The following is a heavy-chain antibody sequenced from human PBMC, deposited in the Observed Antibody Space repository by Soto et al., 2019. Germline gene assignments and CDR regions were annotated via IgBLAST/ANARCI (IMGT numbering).Heavy chain of an antibody. D-gene: IGHD3-16*01. CDR2: ISYDGSNK. CDR3: AKDPEIYGDYVWGTSNGMDV. J-gene: IGHJ6*02. Sequence: QVQLVESGGGVVQPGRSLRLSCAASGFTFSSYGMHWVRQAPGKGLEWVAVISYDGSNKYYADSVKGRFTISRDNSKNTLYLQMNSLRAEDTAVYYCAKDPEIYGDYVWGTSNGMDVWGQGTTVTVSS. V-gene: IGHV3-30*18. CDR1: GFTFSSYG.